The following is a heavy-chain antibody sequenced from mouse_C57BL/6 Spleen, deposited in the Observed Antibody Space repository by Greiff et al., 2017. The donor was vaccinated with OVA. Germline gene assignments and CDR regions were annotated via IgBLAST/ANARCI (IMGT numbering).Heavy chain of an antibody. V-gene: IGHV1-7*01. CDR3: ARGGYGSSYVDD. CDR2: INPSSGYT. Sequence: VQLQQSGAELAKPGASVKLSCKASGYTFTSYWMHWVKQRPGQGLEWIGYINPSSGYTKYNQKFKDKATFTADKASSTAYMQLSSLTYEDSAVYYCARGGYGSSYVDDWGKGTLVTVSA. J-gene: IGHJ3*01. D-gene: IGHD1-1*01. CDR1: GYTFTSYW.